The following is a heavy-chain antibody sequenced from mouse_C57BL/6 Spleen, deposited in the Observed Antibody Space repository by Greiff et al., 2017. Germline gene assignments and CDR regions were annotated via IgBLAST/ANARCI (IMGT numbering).Heavy chain of an antibody. CDR1: GFNIKDDY. CDR3: TTLLRYPAY. V-gene: IGHV14-4*01. J-gene: IGHJ3*01. D-gene: IGHD1-1*01. CDR2: IDPENGDT. Sequence: EVQLQESGAELVRPGASVKLSCTASGFNIKDDYMHWVKQRPEQGLEWIGWIDPENGDTEYASKFQGKATITADTSSNTAYLQLSSLTSEDTAVYYCTTLLRYPAYWGQGTLVTVSA.